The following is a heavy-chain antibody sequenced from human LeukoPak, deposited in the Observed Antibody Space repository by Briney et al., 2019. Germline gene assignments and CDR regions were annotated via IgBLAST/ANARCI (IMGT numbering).Heavy chain of an antibody. CDR2: IIPIFGTA. CDR3: ASIRSHWGGAFDI. Sequence: SVKVSCKASGGTFSSYAISWVRQAPGQGLEWMGGIIPIFGTANYAQKFQGRVTITADESTSTAYMELSSLRSEDTAVYYCASIRSHWGGAFDIWGQGTMVTVSS. V-gene: IGHV1-69*13. D-gene: IGHD7-27*01. CDR1: GGTFSSYA. J-gene: IGHJ3*02.